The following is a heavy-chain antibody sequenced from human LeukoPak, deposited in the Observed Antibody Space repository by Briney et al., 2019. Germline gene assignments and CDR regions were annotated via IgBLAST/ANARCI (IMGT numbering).Heavy chain of an antibody. D-gene: IGHD3-10*01. CDR2: IYYSGST. CDR3: ARDHVDGEWYYYYMDV. V-gene: IGHV4-61*01. Sequence: KPSETLSLTCAVSGYSISSGYYWSWIRQPPGKGLEWIGYIYYSGSTNYNPSLKSRVTISVDTSKNQFSLKLSSVTAADTAVYYCARDHVDGEWYYYYMDVWGKGTTVTVSS. J-gene: IGHJ6*03. CDR1: GYSISSGYY.